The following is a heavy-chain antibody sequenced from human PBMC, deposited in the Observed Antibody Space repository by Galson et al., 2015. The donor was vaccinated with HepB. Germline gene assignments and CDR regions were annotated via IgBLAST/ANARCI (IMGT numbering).Heavy chain of an antibody. CDR3: ARDHGFGELLSF. CDR1: GFTFSSYG. CDR2: IWYDGSNK. D-gene: IGHD3-10*01. J-gene: IGHJ4*02. V-gene: IGHV3-33*01. Sequence: SLRLSCAASGFTFSSYGMHWVRQAPGKGLEWVAVIWYDGSNKYYADSVKGRFTISRDNSKNTLYLQMNSLRAEDTAVYYCARDHGFGELLSFGGQGTLVTVSS.